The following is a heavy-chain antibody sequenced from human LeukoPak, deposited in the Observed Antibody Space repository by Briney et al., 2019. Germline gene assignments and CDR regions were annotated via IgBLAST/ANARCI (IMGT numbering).Heavy chain of an antibody. CDR2: LYNTRNT. CDR1: GASISSYY. J-gene: IGHJ4*02. D-gene: IGHD4-23*01. V-gene: IGHV4-59*01. CDR3: AREKNGNEPFDY. Sequence: KPSETLSLTCTVSGASISSYYWSWIRQPPGKGLEWIGYLYNTRNTYYNPSLKSRVTISVDTSKNQFSLKVSSVTAADTAVYYCAREKNGNEPFDYWGQGTLVTVSS.